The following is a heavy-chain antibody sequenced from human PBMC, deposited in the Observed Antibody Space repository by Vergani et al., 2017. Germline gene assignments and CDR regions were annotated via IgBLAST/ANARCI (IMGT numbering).Heavy chain of an antibody. J-gene: IGHJ4*02. CDR2: ISYDGSNK. Sequence: QVRLVESGGGVVQPGRSLRLSCAASGFTFSSYAMHWVRQAPGKGLEWVAVISYDGSNKYFADSVKGRFTISRDTSKNTLYLQMNSLRAEDTAVYYCARDGEAVTTVGNYFDYWGQGTLVTVSS. D-gene: IGHD4-17*01. CDR3: ARDGEAVTTVGNYFDY. V-gene: IGHV3-30-3*01. CDR1: GFTFSSYA.